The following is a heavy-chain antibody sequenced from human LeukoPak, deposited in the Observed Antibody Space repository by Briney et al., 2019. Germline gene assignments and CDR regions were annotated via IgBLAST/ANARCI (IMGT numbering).Heavy chain of an antibody. Sequence: GGSLRLSCAASGFTLSSYAMSWVRQAPGKGLEWVSAISGSGGSTYYADSVKGRFTITRDNSKNTMYLQMNSLRAEDTAVYYCAKAVVPAAPFEIDFWGQGTLVTVTS. J-gene: IGHJ4*02. CDR3: AKAVVPAAPFEIDF. CDR2: ISGSGGST. V-gene: IGHV3-23*01. D-gene: IGHD2-2*01. CDR1: GFTLSSYA.